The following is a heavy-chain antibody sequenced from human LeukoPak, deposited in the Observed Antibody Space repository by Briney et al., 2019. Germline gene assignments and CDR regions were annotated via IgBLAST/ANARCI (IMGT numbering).Heavy chain of an antibody. CDR3: ARGLGYCTSITCLLPFDY. Sequence: PGGSLRLSCAPSGFTVSTYYMTWVRQAPGKGLECVSVIYSGGSTYYADSVKGRFTVSRDNSKNTLYLQMNSLRAEDTAMYYCARGLGYCTSITCLLPFDYWGQGTLVTVSS. J-gene: IGHJ4*02. V-gene: IGHV3-53*01. CDR1: GFTVSTYY. D-gene: IGHD2-8*01. CDR2: IYSGGST.